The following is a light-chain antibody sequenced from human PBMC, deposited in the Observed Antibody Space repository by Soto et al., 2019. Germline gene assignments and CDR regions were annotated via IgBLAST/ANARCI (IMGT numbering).Light chain of an antibody. CDR2: EVN. CDR1: SSDVGTYNY. V-gene: IGLV2-8*01. J-gene: IGLJ2*01. Sequence: QSALTQPPSASGSPGQSVTISCTGTSSDVGTYNYVSWFQHHPGQAPKLMIYEVNKRPSGVPDRFAGSKSGNTASLPVSGLQAEDEADDYCSSYAGSNFVVFGGGTKLTVL. CDR3: SSYAGSNFVV.